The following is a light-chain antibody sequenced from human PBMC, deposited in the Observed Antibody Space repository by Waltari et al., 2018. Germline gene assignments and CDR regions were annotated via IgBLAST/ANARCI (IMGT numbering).Light chain of an antibody. Sequence: QSALTQPASVSGSPGQSITISCPGTSGYVGSYNLVSWYQQHPGKAPKLMIYEVSKRPSGVSNRFSGSKSGNTASLTISGLQAEDEADYYCCSYAGSSTYVFGTGTKVTVL. V-gene: IGLV2-23*02. J-gene: IGLJ1*01. CDR1: SGYVGSYNL. CDR2: EVS. CDR3: CSYAGSSTYV.